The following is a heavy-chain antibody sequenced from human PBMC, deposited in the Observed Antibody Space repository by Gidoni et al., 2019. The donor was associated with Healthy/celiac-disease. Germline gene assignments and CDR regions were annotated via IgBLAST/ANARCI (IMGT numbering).Heavy chain of an antibody. CDR2: ISSSGSTI. Sequence: QVQLVESGGGLVKPGGSLRLSCAASGFTFRDYYLSWIRQAPGKGLEWVSYISSSGSTIYYADSVKGRFTISRDNAKNSLYLQMNSLRAEDTAVYYCARAGYCSSTSCYADDAFDIWGQGTMVTVSS. CDR1: GFTFRDYY. CDR3: ARAGYCSSTSCYADDAFDI. J-gene: IGHJ3*02. V-gene: IGHV3-11*01. D-gene: IGHD2-2*01.